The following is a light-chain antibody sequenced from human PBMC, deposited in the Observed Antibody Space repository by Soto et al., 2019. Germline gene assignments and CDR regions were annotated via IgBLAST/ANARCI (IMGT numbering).Light chain of an antibody. CDR2: AAS. CDR3: QQYDNLPPFT. Sequence: DIQMTQSPSSLSASVGDRVTITCQASQDISNYLNWYQQKPGKAPKLLIYAASNLETGVPSRFSGSKSGTDFTFTISSLQPEDIATYYCQQYDNLPPFTFGQGTKVEIK. V-gene: IGKV1-33*01. CDR1: QDISNY. J-gene: IGKJ2*01.